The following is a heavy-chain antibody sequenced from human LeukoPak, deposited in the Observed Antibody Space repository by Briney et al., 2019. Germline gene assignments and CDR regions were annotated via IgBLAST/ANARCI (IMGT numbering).Heavy chain of an antibody. CDR1: GGSISSGSYY. CDR3: ARDRRYYDILTGYSRYYYMDV. D-gene: IGHD3-9*01. CDR2: IYTSGST. J-gene: IGHJ6*03. V-gene: IGHV4-61*02. Sequence: SQTLSLTCTVSGGSISSGSYYWSWIRQPAGKGLEWIGRIYTSGSTNYNPSLKSRVTMSVDTSKNQFSLKLSSVTAADTAVYYCARDRRYYDILTGYSRYYYMDVWGKGTTVTVSS.